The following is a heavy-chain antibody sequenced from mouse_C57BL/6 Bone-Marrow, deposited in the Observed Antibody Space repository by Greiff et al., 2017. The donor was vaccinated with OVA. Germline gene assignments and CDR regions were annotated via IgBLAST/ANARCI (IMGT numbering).Heavy chain of an antibody. CDR1: GYTFTDYN. CDR3: AIYYDYWFAY. Sequence: VQLQQSGPELVKPGASVKIPCKASGYTFTDYNMDWVKQSHGKSLEWIGDINPNNGGTIYNQKFKGKATLTVDKSSSTAYMQLSSLTSEDSAVYYCAIYYDYWFAYWGQGTLVTVSA. V-gene: IGHV1-18*01. CDR2: INPNNGGT. D-gene: IGHD2-4*01. J-gene: IGHJ3*01.